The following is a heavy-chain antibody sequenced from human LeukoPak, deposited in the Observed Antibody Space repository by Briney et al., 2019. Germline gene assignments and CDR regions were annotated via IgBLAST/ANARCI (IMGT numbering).Heavy chain of an antibody. V-gene: IGHV4-59*01. CDR2: IYYSGST. J-gene: IGHJ6*03. CDR1: GGSISSYY. D-gene: IGHD5-12*01. CDR3: ARGRKWLRYYYYYYMDV. Sequence: SETLSLTCTVSGGSISSYYWSWIRQPPGKGLEWIGYIYYSGSTNYNPSLKSRVTISVDTSKNQFSLKLSSVTAADTAVYYCARGRKWLRYYYYYYMDVWGKGTTVTISS.